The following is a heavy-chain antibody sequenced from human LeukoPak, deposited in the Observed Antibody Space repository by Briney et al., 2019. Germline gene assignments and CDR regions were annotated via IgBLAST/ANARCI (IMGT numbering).Heavy chain of an antibody. CDR1: GGSFSGYY. D-gene: IGHD6-19*01. CDR2: INHSGST. V-gene: IGHV4-34*01. J-gene: IGHJ4*02. CDR3: ARRSSGRKYYFDY. Sequence: SETLSVTCTVYGGSFSGYYWSGIRQPPGKGLEWIGEINHSGSTNYNPSLKSRVTISVDTSKNQFSLKLSSVTAADTAVYYCARRSSGRKYYFDYWGQGTLVTVSS.